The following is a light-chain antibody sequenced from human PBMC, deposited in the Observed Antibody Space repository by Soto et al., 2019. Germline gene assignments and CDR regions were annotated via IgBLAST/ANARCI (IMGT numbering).Light chain of an antibody. CDR2: GAN. CDR3: QRYNSYPWT. J-gene: IGKJ1*01. Sequence: DGQLTQSPSFLSASVGDRVTITCRAIQGLGSYLNWYQQRPGTAPKVLIFGANSLQSGVPSRFSGSGSGTEFTLTISSLQPDDFATYYCQRYNSYPWTFGQGTKVDIK. V-gene: IGKV1-9*01. CDR1: QGLGSY.